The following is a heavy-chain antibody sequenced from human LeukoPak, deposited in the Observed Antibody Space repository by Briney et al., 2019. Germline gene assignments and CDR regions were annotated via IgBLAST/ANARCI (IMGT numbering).Heavy chain of an antibody. Sequence: SVKVSCKASGGTFSSYAISWVRQAPGQGLEWMGRIIPILGIANYAQKFQGRVTITADKSTSTAYMELSSLRSEDTAVYYCARNYDILTGYPYGMDVWGQGTTVTVSS. CDR1: GGTFSSYA. J-gene: IGHJ6*02. D-gene: IGHD3-9*01. CDR2: IIPILGIA. CDR3: ARNYDILTGYPYGMDV. V-gene: IGHV1-69*04.